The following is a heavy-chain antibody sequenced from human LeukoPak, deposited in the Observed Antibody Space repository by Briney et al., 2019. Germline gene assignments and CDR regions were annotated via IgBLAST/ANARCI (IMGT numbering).Heavy chain of an antibody. CDR2: IRSDGSIK. Sequence: GGSLRLSCPASGFTFSYYGIHWVRQAPGKGLDWVAFIRSDGSIKYYADSVKGRFTISRDNSKNTLYLELHSLRTEDTAVYYCARARRSGGITMIRGVKDRGWFDPWGQGTLVTVSS. D-gene: IGHD3-10*01. J-gene: IGHJ5*02. CDR1: GFTFSYYG. CDR3: ARARRSGGITMIRGVKDRGWFDP. V-gene: IGHV3-30*02.